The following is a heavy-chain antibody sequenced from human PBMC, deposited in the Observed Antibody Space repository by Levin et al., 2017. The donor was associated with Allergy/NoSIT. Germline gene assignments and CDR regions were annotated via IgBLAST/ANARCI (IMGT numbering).Heavy chain of an antibody. CDR3: AKRALTVRGSEYFDY. D-gene: IGHD3-10*02. V-gene: IGHV3-23*01. CDR2: ISASGNRT. CDR1: GFTFSSYA. J-gene: IGHJ4*02. Sequence: GESLKISCAASGFTFSSYAMSWVRQAPGKGLEWVSAISASGNRTYYADSVKGRFTISRDNSKNTLYLQVSSLRAEDTAVYYCAKRALTVRGSEYFDYWGQGTLVTVSS.